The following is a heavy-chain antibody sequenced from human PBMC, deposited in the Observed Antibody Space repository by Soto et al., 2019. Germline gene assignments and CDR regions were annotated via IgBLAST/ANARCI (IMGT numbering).Heavy chain of an antibody. J-gene: IGHJ3*02. CDR1: GYTFTSYY. Sequence: ASVKGSWKASGYTFTSYYMHWVRQAPGQGLEWMGIINPSGGSTSYAQKFQGRVTMTRDTSTSTVYMELSSLRSEDTAVYYCARDRRWDYDSSGYYSDAFDIWGQGTMVTVSS. V-gene: IGHV1-46*01. CDR2: INPSGGST. D-gene: IGHD3-22*01. CDR3: ARDRRWDYDSSGYYSDAFDI.